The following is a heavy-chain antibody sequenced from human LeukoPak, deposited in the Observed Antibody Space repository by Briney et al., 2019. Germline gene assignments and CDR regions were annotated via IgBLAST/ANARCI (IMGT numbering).Heavy chain of an antibody. V-gene: IGHV1-2*02. CDR3: ARDPYSNYFDY. CDR1: GYTFTGYY. CDR2: INPNTGAI. Sequence: ASMTVSCKSSGYTFTGYYMHWVRQAPGQGLDWMGWINPNTGAINYAPKFQGRVTMTRDTSISAAYLEPSRPRSDDTAVYYCARDPYSNYFDYWGQGTLVTVSS. J-gene: IGHJ4*02. D-gene: IGHD5-18*01.